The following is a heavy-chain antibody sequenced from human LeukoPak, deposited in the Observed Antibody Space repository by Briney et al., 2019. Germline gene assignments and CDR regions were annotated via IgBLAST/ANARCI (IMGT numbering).Heavy chain of an antibody. CDR2: IYHSGST. Sequence: PSQTLSLTCTVSGGSISSGGYYWSWIRQPPGKGLEWIGYIYHSGSTYYNPSLKSRVTISVDRSKNQFSLKLSSVTAADTAVYYCARDSTPPAASRDAFDIWGQGIMVTVSS. D-gene: IGHD2-2*01. V-gene: IGHV4-30-2*01. CDR3: ARDSTPPAASRDAFDI. CDR1: GGSISSGGYY. J-gene: IGHJ3*02.